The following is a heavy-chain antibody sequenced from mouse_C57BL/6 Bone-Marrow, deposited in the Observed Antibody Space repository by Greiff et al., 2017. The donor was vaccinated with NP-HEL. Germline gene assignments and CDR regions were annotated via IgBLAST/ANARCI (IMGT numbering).Heavy chain of an antibody. CDR1: GYTFTSYW. V-gene: IGHV1-5*01. J-gene: IGHJ3*01. D-gene: IGHD2-12*01. CDR3: TIASPTIVPFAY. CDR2: IYPGNSDT. Sequence: EVQLQQSGTVLARPGASVKMSCKTSGYTFTSYWMHWVKQRPGQGLEWIGAIYPGNSDTSYNQKFKGKAKLTAVASASTAYMELSSLTNEDSAVYYCTIASPTIVPFAYWGQGTLVTVSA.